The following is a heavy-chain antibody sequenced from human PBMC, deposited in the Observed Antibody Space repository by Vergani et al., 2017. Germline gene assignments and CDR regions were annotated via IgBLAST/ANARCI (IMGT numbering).Heavy chain of an antibody. CDR1: GGSINSGGYF. D-gene: IGHD6-19*01. CDR2: ISYTGST. J-gene: IGHJ5*02. CDR3: AGAAVAGNCFDP. V-gene: IGHV4-31*02. Sequence: QVQLQESGPGLVKPSQTLSLTCIVSGGSINSGGYFWSWIRQHPGKGLEWVGYISYTGSTTYNPSLKSRVIVSVDTTKNQFSLKLTSVTAADTAIYYCAGAAVAGNCFDPWGQGTLVTVSS.